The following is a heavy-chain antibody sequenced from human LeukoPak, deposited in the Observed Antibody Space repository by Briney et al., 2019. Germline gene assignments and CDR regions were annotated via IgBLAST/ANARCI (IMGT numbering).Heavy chain of an antibody. D-gene: IGHD7-27*01. Sequence: SQTLSLTCTVSGGSISSGSYYWSWIRQPAGKGLEWIGRIYTSGSTNYNPSLKSRVTISVDTSKNEFSLKLSSVTAADTAVYYCARDFTRSNWGYNWFDPWGQGTLVTVSS. V-gene: IGHV4-61*02. CDR2: IYTSGST. J-gene: IGHJ5*02. CDR1: GGSISSGSYY. CDR3: ARDFTRSNWGYNWFDP.